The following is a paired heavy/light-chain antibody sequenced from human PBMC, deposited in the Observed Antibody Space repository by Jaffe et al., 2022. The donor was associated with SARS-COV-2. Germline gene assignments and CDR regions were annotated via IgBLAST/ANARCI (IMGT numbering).Heavy chain of an antibody. Sequence: QVQLQESGPGLVKPSQTLSLTCTVSGGSISSGGYYWSWIRQHPGKGLEWIGYIYYSGSTYYNPSLKSRVTISVDTSKNQFSLKLSSVTAADTAVYYCARAPATNTDIVVVVAASFDYWGQGTLVTVSS. D-gene: IGHD2-15*01. CDR2: IYYSGST. CDR1: GGSISSGGYY. CDR3: ARAPATNTDIVVVVAASFDY. V-gene: IGHV4-31*03. J-gene: IGHJ4*02.
Light chain of an antibody. J-gene: IGLJ3*02. CDR1: SSDVGSYNL. Sequence: QSALTQPASVSGSPGQSITISCTGTSSDVGSYNLVSWYQQHPGKAPKLMIYEGSKRPSGVSNRFSGSKSGNTASLTISGLQAEDEADYYCCSYAGSSTLNWVFGGGTKLTVL. CDR2: EGS. V-gene: IGLV2-23*01. CDR3: CSYAGSSTLNWV.